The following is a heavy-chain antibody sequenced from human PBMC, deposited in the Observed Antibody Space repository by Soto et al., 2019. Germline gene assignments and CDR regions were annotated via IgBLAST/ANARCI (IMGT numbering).Heavy chain of an antibody. J-gene: IGHJ4*02. CDR3: ARGSAGHYNSGTLLD. V-gene: IGHV3-30-3*01. CDR2: ISDDGVND. Sequence: QVQLVESGGGVVQPGRSLRLSCAASGFTFSSYAMHWVRQAPGKGLEWVAVISDDGVNDYYADGVEGRFTISRDNSRNTLDVQMNSLRAEDTAVYYCARGSAGHYNSGTLLDWGQGTLVTVSS. CDR1: GFTFSSYA. D-gene: IGHD3-10*01.